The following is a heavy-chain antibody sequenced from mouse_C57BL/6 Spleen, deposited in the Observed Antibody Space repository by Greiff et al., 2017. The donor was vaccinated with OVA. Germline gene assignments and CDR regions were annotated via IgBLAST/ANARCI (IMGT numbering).Heavy chain of an antibody. CDR2: INYDGSST. CDR1: GFTFSDYY. J-gene: IGHJ1*03. CDR3: ARVITTVVYWYFDV. V-gene: IGHV5-16*01. D-gene: IGHD1-1*01. Sequence: EVMLVESEGGLVQPGSSMKLSCTASGFTFSDYYMAWVRQVPEKGLEWVANINYDGSSTYYLDSLKSRFIISRDNAKNILYLQMSSLKSEDTATYYCARVITTVVYWYFDVWGTGTTVTVSS.